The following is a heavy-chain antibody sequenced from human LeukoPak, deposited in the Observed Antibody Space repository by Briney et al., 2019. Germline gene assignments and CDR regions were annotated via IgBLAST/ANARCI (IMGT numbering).Heavy chain of an antibody. CDR2: ISGSSSYI. D-gene: IGHD2-15*01. CDR3: AREGEYCSGGSRYRYFQY. CDR1: GFTFSSYS. J-gene: IGHJ1*01. Sequence: PGGSLRLSCAASGFTFSSYSMNWVRQAPGKGLEWVSSISGSSSYIYHADSVKGRLTISRDNAKNSLYLQMNSLRAEDTAVYFCAREGEYCSGGSRYRYFQYWGQGTLVTVSS. V-gene: IGHV3-21*01.